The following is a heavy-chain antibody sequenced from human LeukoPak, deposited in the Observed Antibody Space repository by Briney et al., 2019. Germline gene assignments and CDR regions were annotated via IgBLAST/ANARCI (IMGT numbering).Heavy chain of an antibody. D-gene: IGHD7-27*01. CDR3: ASNTGTVFDY. CDR2: VYYSGST. J-gene: IGHJ4*02. Sequence: PSETLSLTCTVSGDFIAAYYWSWIRQPPGKGLEWIGYVYYSGSTEYNPSLRSRVTISLEMSKHQFSLNLTSVTAADTAVYYCASNTGTVFDYWGQGALVTVSS. V-gene: IGHV4-59*01. CDR1: GDFIAAYY.